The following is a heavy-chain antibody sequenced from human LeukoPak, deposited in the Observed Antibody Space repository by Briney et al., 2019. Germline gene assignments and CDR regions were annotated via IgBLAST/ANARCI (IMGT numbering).Heavy chain of an antibody. CDR1: GFMFSSNW. CDR2: ISSSSSTI. Sequence: PGGSLRLSCAASGFMFSSNWMSWVRLAPGKGLEWVSYISSSSSTIYYADSVKGRFTISRDNAKNSLYLQMNSLRAEDTAVYYCARDHGGSVLEWLHVSDYWGQGTLVTVSS. CDR3: ARDHGGSVLEWLHVSDY. D-gene: IGHD3-3*01. J-gene: IGHJ4*02. V-gene: IGHV3-48*01.